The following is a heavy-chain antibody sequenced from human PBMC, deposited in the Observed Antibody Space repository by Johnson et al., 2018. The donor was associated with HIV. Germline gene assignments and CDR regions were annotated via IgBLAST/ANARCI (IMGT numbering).Heavy chain of an antibody. Sequence: MQLVESGGGLIHPGGSLRLSCAASGFTFSSYAMSWVRQAPGKGLEWVSGISWNSGSIGYEDSVKGRFTISRDNSKNTMYLQMNSLRAEDTAVYYCARDLPGPPSLYAFDIWGQGTMVTVSS. V-gene: IGHV3-23*04. CDR3: ARDLPGPPSLYAFDI. CDR2: ISWNSGSI. J-gene: IGHJ3*02. CDR1: GFTFSSYA.